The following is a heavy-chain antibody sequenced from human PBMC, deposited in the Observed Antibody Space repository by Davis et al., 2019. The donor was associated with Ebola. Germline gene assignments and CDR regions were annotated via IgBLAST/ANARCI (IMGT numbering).Heavy chain of an antibody. CDR2: IIPIFGTA. D-gene: IGHD2-21*01. V-gene: IGHV1-69*13. J-gene: IGHJ6*02. CDR3: NRGGDPGMDV. CDR1: GGTFSSYA. Sequence: AASVKVSCKASGGTFSSYAISWVRQAPGQGLEWMGGIIPIFGTANYAQKFQGRVTITADESTSTAYMELSSLKTKDTAVYYCNRGGDPGMDVWGQGNKVTVSS.